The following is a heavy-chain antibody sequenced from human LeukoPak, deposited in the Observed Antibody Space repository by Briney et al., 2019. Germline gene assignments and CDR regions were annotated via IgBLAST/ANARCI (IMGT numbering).Heavy chain of an antibody. J-gene: IGHJ4*02. Sequence: GASVKVSCKASGYTFTSYYMHWVRQAPGQGLEWMGIINPSGGSTRYAQNFQGRVPMTRATSTSTVYMELSSLTSKDTAVYYCARSDDFWSGYYVYWGQGTLVTVSS. CDR3: ARSDDFWSGYYVY. CDR2: INPSGGST. V-gene: IGHV1-46*01. D-gene: IGHD3-3*01. CDR1: GYTFTSYY.